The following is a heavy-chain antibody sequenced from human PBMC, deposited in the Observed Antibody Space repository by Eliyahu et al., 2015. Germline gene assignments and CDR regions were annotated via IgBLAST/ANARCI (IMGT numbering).Heavy chain of an antibody. CDR3: AREGEVAGFDY. Sequence: QVQLVQSGAEVKKPGSSVKVSCKASGGTFSSYAISWVRRAPGQGLEWMGRIIPILGIANYAQKFQGRVTITADKSTSTAYMELSSLRSEDTAVYYCAREGEVAGFDYWGQGTLVTVSS. D-gene: IGHD6-19*01. V-gene: IGHV1-69*04. J-gene: IGHJ4*02. CDR1: GGTFSSYA. CDR2: IIPILGIA.